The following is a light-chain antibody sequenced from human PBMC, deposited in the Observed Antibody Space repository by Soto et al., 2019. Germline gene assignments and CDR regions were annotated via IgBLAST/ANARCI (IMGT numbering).Light chain of an antibody. V-gene: IGKV1-9*01. J-gene: IGKJ5*01. CDR2: TAS. Sequence: DIPLTQSPSFLSASVGDGITISCRASQDISSFLAWYQQKPGKAPKLLIHTASTLQSGVPSRFSGSGAGTEFTLTISSLQPEDFATYYCQHRHSYPITFGQGTRLEIK. CDR3: QHRHSYPIT. CDR1: QDISSF.